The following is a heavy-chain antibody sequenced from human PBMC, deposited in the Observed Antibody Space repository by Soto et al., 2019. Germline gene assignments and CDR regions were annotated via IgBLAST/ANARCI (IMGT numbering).Heavy chain of an antibody. Sequence: ASGQVSSKDSGYGFTSNGFSSVRQAPGQGLEWIGWISGYNGNTEYAQKFQGRVTMTTDTSTATAYMELRSLRYDDTAAYCCARLSLRWAVNTWDHPKNYLDYRGQGTLVTAPQ. CDR3: ARLSLRWAVNTWDHPKNYLDY. CDR2: ISGYNGNT. V-gene: IGHV1-18*01. CDR1: GYGFTSNG. J-gene: IGHJ4*02. D-gene: IGHD1-26*01.